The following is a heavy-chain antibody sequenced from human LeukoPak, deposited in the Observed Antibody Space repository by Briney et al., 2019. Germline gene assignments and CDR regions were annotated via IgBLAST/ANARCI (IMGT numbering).Heavy chain of an antibody. CDR2: INHSGST. V-gene: IGHV4-34*01. CDR1: GGSFSGYY. CDR3: ARDRGIAVAGTRPGRVGYYYYMDV. Sequence: PSETLSLTCAVYGGSFSGYYWSWIRQPPGKGLEWIGEINHSGSTNYNPSLKSRVTISVDTSKNQFSLKLSSVTAADTAVYYCARDRGIAVAGTRPGRVGYYYYMDVWGKGTTVTISS. J-gene: IGHJ6*03. D-gene: IGHD6-19*01.